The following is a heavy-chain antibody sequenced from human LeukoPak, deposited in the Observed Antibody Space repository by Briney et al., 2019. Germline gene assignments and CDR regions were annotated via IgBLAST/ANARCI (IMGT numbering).Heavy chain of an antibody. Sequence: GASVKVSCKASGGTFSSYAISWVRQAPGQGLEWMGGIIPIFGTANYAQKFQGRVTITTDESTSTAYMELSSLRSEDTAVYYCARDQGIYGGKGFDYWGQGTLVTVSS. V-gene: IGHV1-69*05. J-gene: IGHJ4*02. D-gene: IGHD4-23*01. CDR2: IIPIFGTA. CDR1: GGTFSSYA. CDR3: ARDQGIYGGKGFDY.